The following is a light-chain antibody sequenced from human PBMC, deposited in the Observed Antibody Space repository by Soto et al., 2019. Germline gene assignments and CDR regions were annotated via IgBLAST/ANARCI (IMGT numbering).Light chain of an antibody. CDR2: GAS. CDR1: QSVGSSY. V-gene: IGKV3-15*01. CDR3: QQYNNWRPYT. J-gene: IGKJ2*01. Sequence: EIVLTQSPGTLSLSPGERATLSCRASQSVGSSYLAWYLQKPGQAPRLLIYGASDRAIGIPARFSGSGSGTEFTLTISSLQSEDFAVYYCQQYNNWRPYTFGQGTKVDIK.